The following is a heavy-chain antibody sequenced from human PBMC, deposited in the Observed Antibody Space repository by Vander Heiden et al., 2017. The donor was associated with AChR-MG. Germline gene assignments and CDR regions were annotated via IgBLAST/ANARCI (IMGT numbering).Heavy chain of an antibody. CDR2: ISSSSSYI. CDR3: ARFTIARASGH. V-gene: IGHV3-21*01. J-gene: IGHJ4*02. D-gene: IGHD6-25*01. Sequence: VQLVESGGGLVKPGGPLRLSCAASGFTFSSYSMNWVRQAPGKGLEWVSSISSSSSYIYYADSVKGRFTISRDNAKNSLYLQMNRLRAEDTAVYYCARFTIARASGHWGQGTLVTVSS. CDR1: GFTFSSYS.